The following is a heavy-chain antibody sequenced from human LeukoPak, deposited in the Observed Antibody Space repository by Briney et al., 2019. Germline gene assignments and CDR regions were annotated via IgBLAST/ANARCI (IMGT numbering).Heavy chain of an antibody. CDR1: GGSISSGGYY. CDR3: ARVPDGYNLYFDY. J-gene: IGHJ4*02. V-gene: IGHV4-31*03. Sequence: SQTLSLTCTVSGGSISSGGYYWSWIRQHPGKGLEWIGYIHYSGSTYYNPSLKSRVTISVDTSKNQFSLKLSSVTAADTAVYYCARVPDGYNLYFDYWGQGTLVTVSS. CDR2: IHYSGST. D-gene: IGHD5-24*01.